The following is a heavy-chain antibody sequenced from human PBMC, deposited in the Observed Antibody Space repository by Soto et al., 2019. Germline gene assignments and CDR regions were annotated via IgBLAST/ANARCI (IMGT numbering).Heavy chain of an antibody. CDR3: AKIKQGYFDY. J-gene: IGHJ4*02. Sequence: EVQLLESGGGLVQPGGSLRLSCAASGFIFDNYAMSWVRQAPGKGLEWISTISGGGSATFYADSVKGRFTISGDSSKSTMYLQMHSLRAEDTAIYYSAKIKQGYFDYWGQGTQVIVSS. CDR1: GFIFDNYA. CDR2: ISGGGSAT. V-gene: IGHV3-23*01.